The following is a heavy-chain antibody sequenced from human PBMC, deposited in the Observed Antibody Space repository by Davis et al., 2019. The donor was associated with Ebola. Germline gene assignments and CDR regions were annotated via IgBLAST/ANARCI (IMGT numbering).Heavy chain of an antibody. Sequence: PGGSLRLSCAASGFTFSDFHMSWIRQAPGKGLEWVANLNQDGGQKYYVDSVKGRFTISRDNAKNSLYLQMDSLRAEDTAMYYCGRDVSGSYDYWGQGTLVTVSS. J-gene: IGHJ4*02. CDR1: GFTFSDFH. D-gene: IGHD1-26*01. CDR3: GRDVSGSYDY. V-gene: IGHV3-7*01. CDR2: LNQDGGQK.